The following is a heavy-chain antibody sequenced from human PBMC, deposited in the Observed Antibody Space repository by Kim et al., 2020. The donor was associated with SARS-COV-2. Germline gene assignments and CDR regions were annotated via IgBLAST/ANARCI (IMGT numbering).Heavy chain of an antibody. CDR1: GFAFSTYS. V-gene: IGHV3-48*02. J-gene: IGHJ4*02. Sequence: GGSLRLSCAASGFAFSTYSMNWLRQTPEKGLEWVAYISSASTPITHYSDSVKGRFTISRDNAKNSVYLQMNSLRDEDKAVYYCARRGVSHFDYWGQGTLV. D-gene: IGHD3-10*01. CDR3: ARRGVSHFDY. CDR2: ISSASTPI.